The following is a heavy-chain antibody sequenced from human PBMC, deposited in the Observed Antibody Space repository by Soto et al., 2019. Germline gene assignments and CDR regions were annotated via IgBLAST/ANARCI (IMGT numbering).Heavy chain of an antibody. Sequence: ASVKVSCKASGYTFTSYYIHWVRQAPGRGLEWMAIINPNSGFTSLAQKFQGRVTMTRDTSTSTVYMALSSLRSEDTAVYFCARGHCSSPTCPLYYYYGMDVWGQGTTVTVSS. J-gene: IGHJ6*02. CDR3: ARGHCSSPTCPLYYYYGMDV. D-gene: IGHD2-2*01. V-gene: IGHV1-46*01. CDR2: INPNSGFT. CDR1: GYTFTSYY.